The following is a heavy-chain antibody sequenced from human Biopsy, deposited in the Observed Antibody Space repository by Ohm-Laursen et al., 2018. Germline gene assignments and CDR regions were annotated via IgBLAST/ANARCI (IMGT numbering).Heavy chain of an antibody. CDR1: EGTFSNHG. D-gene: IGHD3-9*01. V-gene: IGHV1-69*06. CDR2: NIPILGTG. J-gene: IGHJ1*01. Sequence: SSVKVSCKAPEGTFSNHGVNWVRQAPGQGLEWLGGNIPILGTGNYAQKFQDRVTVAADTSTSTATMELRSLRSDDTAVYYCATKLTGYFHHWGQGTLVIVSS. CDR3: ATKLTGYFHH.